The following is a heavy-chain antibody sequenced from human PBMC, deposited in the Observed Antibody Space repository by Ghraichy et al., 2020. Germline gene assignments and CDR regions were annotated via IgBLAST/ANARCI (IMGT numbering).Heavy chain of an antibody. CDR1: SGSISSYY. D-gene: IGHD4-11*01. CDR2: IYYSGHT. J-gene: IGHJ4*02. V-gene: IGHV4-59*01. CDR3: AREGAPYSNYVFTY. Sequence: SETLSLTCTVSSGSISSYYWSWIRQPPGKGLEWIGHIYYSGHTNYNPSLKSRVTISVDTSKNQFSLKLRSVTAADTAVYFCAREGAPYSNYVFTYWGQGTLVTVSS.